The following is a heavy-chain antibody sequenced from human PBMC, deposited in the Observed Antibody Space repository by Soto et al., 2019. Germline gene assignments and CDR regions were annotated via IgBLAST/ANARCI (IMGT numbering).Heavy chain of an antibody. Sequence: EVQLVESGGGLIQPGGSLRLSCAASGFTVSSHYMSWVRQAPGKGLEWVSVIYSGGSTYYADSVKGRFTISRDNSKNTLYLQMNSLRAEDTAVYYCARAGCSSTSCYSLVNGMDVWGQGTTVTVSS. CDR3: ARAGCSSTSCYSLVNGMDV. J-gene: IGHJ6*02. V-gene: IGHV3-53*01. CDR1: GFTVSSHY. D-gene: IGHD2-2*02. CDR2: IYSGGST.